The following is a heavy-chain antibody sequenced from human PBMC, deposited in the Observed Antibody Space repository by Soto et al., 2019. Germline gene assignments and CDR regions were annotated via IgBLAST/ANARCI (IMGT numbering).Heavy chain of an antibody. V-gene: IGHV3-33*01. Sequence: QMQVVESGGGVVQPGRSLRLSCAASGFTFSNYGMHWVRQAPGEGLEWVAIIWYDGSNKYYTDSVKGRFTISRDNSKNTVFLQMNPLRAEDTGVYYCAIINGNYRLDYWGQGTLVTVSS. CDR2: IWYDGSNK. J-gene: IGHJ4*02. CDR1: GFTFSNYG. D-gene: IGHD4-17*01. CDR3: AIINGNYRLDY.